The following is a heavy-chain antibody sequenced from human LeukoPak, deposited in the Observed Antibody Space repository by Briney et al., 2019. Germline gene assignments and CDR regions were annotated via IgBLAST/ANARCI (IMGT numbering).Heavy chain of an antibody. D-gene: IGHD4-17*01. CDR1: GGSISGSY. Sequence: SETLSLTCTVSGGSISGSYWSWIRQPPGKGREWIAYMYNSGSTNYNPSLKSRVTISIDTSKNQFSLKLSSLTAADAAIYYCARGIESYGDYGYWGQGILVTVSS. CDR2: MYNSGST. J-gene: IGHJ4*02. CDR3: ARGIESYGDYGY. V-gene: IGHV4-59*01.